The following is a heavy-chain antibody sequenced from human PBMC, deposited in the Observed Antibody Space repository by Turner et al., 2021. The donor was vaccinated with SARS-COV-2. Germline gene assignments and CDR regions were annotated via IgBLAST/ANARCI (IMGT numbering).Heavy chain of an antibody. Sequence: EVQLVESGGGLVQPGGSLRVARAASGFTFSNYNMNWVRQAPGRGLEWVSYVSGSSSTIYYADSVKGRFTISRDNAKNSLYLQMNSLRAEETAVYFCARNEQKWLFRESLDYWGQGTLVTVSS. V-gene: IGHV3-48*01. CDR3: ARNEQKWLFRESLDY. CDR2: VSGSSSTI. CDR1: GFTFSNYN. D-gene: IGHD6-19*01. J-gene: IGHJ4*02.